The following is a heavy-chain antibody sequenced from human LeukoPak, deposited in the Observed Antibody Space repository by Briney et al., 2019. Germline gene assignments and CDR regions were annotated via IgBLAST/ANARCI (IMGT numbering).Heavy chain of an antibody. J-gene: IGHJ4*02. V-gene: IGHV1-18*01. D-gene: IGHD3-22*01. CDR3: AGGEYYYDSNGYIDY. CDR1: GYTFTSYG. CDR2: ISAYNGNT. Sequence: ASVKVSCKASGYTFTSYGISWVRQAPGQGLEWMGWISAYNGNTNYAQKLQGRVTMTTDTSTSTAYMELRSLRSDDTAVYYCAGGEYYYDSNGYIDYWGQGTLVTVSS.